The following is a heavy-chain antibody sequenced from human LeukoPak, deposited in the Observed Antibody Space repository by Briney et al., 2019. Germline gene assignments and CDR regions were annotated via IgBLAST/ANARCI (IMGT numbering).Heavy chain of an antibody. V-gene: IGHV4-4*07. D-gene: IGHD3-9*01. CDR1: GGSISSYY. CDR2: IYTSGST. CDR3: ARDRLYDILTGYFNWFDP. J-gene: IGHJ5*02. Sequence: SETLSLTCTVSGGSISSYYWSWIRQPAGKGLEWIGRIYTSGSTNYNPSLKSRVTMSVDTSKNQFSLKLSSVTAADTAVYYCARDRLYDILTGYFNWFDPRGQGTLVTVSS.